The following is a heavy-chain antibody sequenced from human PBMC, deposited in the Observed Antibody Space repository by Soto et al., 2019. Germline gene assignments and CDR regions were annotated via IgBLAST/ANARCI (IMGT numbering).Heavy chain of an antibody. J-gene: IGHJ4*02. Sequence: GGSLRLSCAASGFTVSSNYMSWVRQAPGKGLEWVSVIYSGGSTYYADSVKGRFTISRDNSKNTLYLQMNSLRAEDTAVYYCARLYDSSGYIKDYWGQGNLVTVSS. D-gene: IGHD3-22*01. CDR3: ARLYDSSGYIKDY. CDR2: IYSGGST. CDR1: GFTVSSNY. V-gene: IGHV3-53*01.